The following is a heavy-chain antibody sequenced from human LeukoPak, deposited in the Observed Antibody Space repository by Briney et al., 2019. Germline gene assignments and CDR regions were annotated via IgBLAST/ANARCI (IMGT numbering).Heavy chain of an antibody. D-gene: IGHD3-3*01. CDR3: AREDRFLYYFDY. CDR1: RFTFSSYG. J-gene: IGHJ4*02. V-gene: IGHV3-64*01. CDR2: ISSNGGST. Sequence: GGALRLSCAASRFTFSSYGMSWVRQAPGKGLEYVSAISSNGGSTYYANSVKGRFTISRDNSKNTLYLQMGSLRAEDMAVYYCAREDRFLYYFDYWGQGTLVTVSS.